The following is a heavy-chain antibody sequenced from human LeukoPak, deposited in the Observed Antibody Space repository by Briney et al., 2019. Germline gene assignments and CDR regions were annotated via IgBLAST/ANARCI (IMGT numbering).Heavy chain of an antibody. Sequence: SVKVSCKASGGTFSSYAITWVRQAPGQGLEWMGRIIPILGIANYAQKFQGRVTITADKSTSTAYMELSSLRSEDTAVYYCAREYYDSSGSLTFDYWGQGTLVTVSS. J-gene: IGHJ4*02. CDR3: AREYYDSSGSLTFDY. CDR2: IIPILGIA. V-gene: IGHV1-69*04. CDR1: GGTFSSYA. D-gene: IGHD3-22*01.